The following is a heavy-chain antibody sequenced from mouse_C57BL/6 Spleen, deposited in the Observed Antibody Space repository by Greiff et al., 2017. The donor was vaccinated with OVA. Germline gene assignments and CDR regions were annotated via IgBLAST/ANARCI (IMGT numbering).Heavy chain of an antibody. J-gene: IGHJ3*01. CDR1: GYTFTSYW. CDR2: IDPSDSYT. D-gene: IGHD2-14*01. Sequence: QVQLQQPGAELVKPGASVKLSCKASGYTFTSYWMQWVKQRPGQGLEWIGEIDPSDSYTNYNQKFKGKATLTVDTSSSTAYMQLSSLTSEDSAVYYCARGGEYEREPFAYWGQGTLVTVSA. CDR3: ARGGEYEREPFAY. V-gene: IGHV1-50*01.